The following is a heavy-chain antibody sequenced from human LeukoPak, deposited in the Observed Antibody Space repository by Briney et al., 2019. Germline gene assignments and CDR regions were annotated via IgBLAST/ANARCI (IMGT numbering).Heavy chain of an antibody. D-gene: IGHD3-16*02. CDR2: INHSGST. J-gene: IGHJ4*02. CDR3: ARDGYYDDVWGSYRYTLDY. CDR1: GGSFSGYY. Sequence: SETLSLTCAVYGGSFSGYYWSWIRQPPGKGLEWIGEINHSGSTNYNPSLKSRVTISVDTSKSQFSLKLTSVTAADTAVYYCARDGYYDDVWGSYRYTLDYWGQGTLVTVSS. V-gene: IGHV4-34*01.